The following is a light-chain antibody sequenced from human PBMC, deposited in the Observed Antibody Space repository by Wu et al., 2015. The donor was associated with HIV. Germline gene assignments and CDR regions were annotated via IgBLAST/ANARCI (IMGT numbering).Light chain of an antibody. CDR1: QSVSSSY. Sequence: EIVLTQSPGTLSLSPGERATLSCRTSQSVSSSYLAWYQLKPGQAPRLLIYDASSRATGIPDRFSGSGSGTDFTLTISRLEPEDFAVYYCQQYGSSPLYTFGQGTKLEIK. CDR2: DAS. V-gene: IGKV3-20*01. J-gene: IGKJ2*01. CDR3: QQYGSSPLYT.